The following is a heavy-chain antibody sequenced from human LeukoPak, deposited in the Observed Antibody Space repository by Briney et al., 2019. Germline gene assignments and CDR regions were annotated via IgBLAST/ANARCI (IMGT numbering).Heavy chain of an antibody. J-gene: IGHJ6*03. V-gene: IGHV3-64*01. CDR3: ARDAEVSHYYYCYMDV. CDR1: GFTFSSYA. D-gene: IGHD4-23*01. CDR2: INSNGGRT. Sequence: GGSLRLSCAASGFTFSSYAMHWVRQAPGKGLEYVSAINSNGGRTYYANSVKGRFTISRDNSKNTLYLQMGSLRAEDMAVYYCARDAEVSHYYYCYMDVWGKGTTVTVSS.